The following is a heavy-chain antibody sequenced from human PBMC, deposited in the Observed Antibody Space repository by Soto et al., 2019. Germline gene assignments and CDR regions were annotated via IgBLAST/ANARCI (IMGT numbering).Heavy chain of an antibody. CDR3: ARLSGYYGSGSYSPPRY. D-gene: IGHD3-10*01. CDR1: GYSFTSYW. CDR2: IDPSDSYT. V-gene: IGHV5-10-1*01. J-gene: IGHJ4*02. Sequence: ESLKISCKGSGYSFTSYWISWVRQMPGKGLEWMGRIDPSDSYTNYSPSFQGHVTISADKSISTAYLQWSSLKASDTAMYYCARLSGYYGSGSYSPPRYWGQGTLVTVSS.